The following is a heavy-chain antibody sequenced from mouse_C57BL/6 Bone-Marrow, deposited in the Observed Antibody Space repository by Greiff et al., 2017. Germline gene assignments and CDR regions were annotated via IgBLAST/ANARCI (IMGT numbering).Heavy chain of an antibody. CDR1: GFTFSDYG. CDR2: ISSGSSTI. Sequence: DVMLVESGGGLVKPGGSLKLSCAASGFTFSDYGMHWVRQAPEKGLEWVAYISSGSSTIYYADTVKGRFTISRDNAKNTLFLQMTSLRSEDTAMYYCARRNWAYFDYWGQGTTLTVSS. J-gene: IGHJ2*01. D-gene: IGHD4-1*01. CDR3: ARRNWAYFDY. V-gene: IGHV5-17*01.